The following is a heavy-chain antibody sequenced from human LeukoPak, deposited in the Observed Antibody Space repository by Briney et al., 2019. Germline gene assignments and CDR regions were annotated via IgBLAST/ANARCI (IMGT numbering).Heavy chain of an antibody. Sequence: KPSETLSLTCTVSGGSISSSSYYWGWIRQPPGKGLEWIGRIYYSGSTYYNPSLKSRVTISVDTSKNQFSLKLSSVTAADTAVYYCARVAYDFWSGQYWGVGWFDPWGQGTLVTVSS. D-gene: IGHD3-3*01. CDR2: IYYSGST. CDR1: GGSISSSSYY. CDR3: ARVAYDFWSGQYWGVGWFDP. V-gene: IGHV4-39*07. J-gene: IGHJ5*02.